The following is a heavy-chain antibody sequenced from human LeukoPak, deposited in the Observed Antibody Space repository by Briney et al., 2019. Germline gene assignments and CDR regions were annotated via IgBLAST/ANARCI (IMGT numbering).Heavy chain of an antibody. D-gene: IGHD2-15*01. Sequence: AISGSGGSTYYADSVKGPFTISRDNSKNTLYLQMNSLRAEDTAVYYCAKVLGYSYYFDYWGQGTLVTVSS. CDR3: AKVLGYSYYFDY. CDR2: ISGSGGST. J-gene: IGHJ4*02. V-gene: IGHV3-23*01.